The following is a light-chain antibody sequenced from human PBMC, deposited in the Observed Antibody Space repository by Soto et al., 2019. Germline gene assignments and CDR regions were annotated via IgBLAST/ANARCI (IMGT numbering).Light chain of an antibody. V-gene: IGLV2-8*01. Sequence: QSVLTQPRSVSGSPGQSVTISCTGTSRDVGGYDYVSWYQQHPGKAPKLMISEVSKRPSGVPDRFSGSKSGNTASLTVSGLQAEDEAYYYCSSYAGSVNVIFGGGTKLTVL. CDR2: EVS. J-gene: IGLJ2*01. CDR3: SSYAGSVNVI. CDR1: SRDVGGYDY.